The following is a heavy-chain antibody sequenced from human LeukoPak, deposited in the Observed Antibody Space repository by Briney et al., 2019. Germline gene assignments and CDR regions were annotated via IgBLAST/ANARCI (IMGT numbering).Heavy chain of an antibody. CDR2: ISSSGTGM. V-gene: IGHV3-48*03. CDR1: GFTFSSYA. Sequence: GGSLRLSCAASGFTFSSYAIYWVRQAPGKGLEWVSYISSSGTGMNYVDSVKGRFTISRDNAKNSLYLQMNSLRGEDTAIYYCARGGASTGYFYDSWGQGTLVTVSA. J-gene: IGHJ5*01. CDR3: ARGGASTGYFYDS. D-gene: IGHD3-9*01.